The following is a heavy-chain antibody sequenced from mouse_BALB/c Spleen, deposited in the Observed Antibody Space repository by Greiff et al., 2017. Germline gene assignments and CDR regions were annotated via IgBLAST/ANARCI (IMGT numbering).Heavy chain of an antibody. D-gene: IGHD2-4*01. Sequence: EVHLVESGGGLVQPGGSRKLSCAASGFTFSSFGMHWVRQAPEKGLEWVAYISSGSSTIYYADTVKGRFTISRDNPKNTLFLQMTSLRSEDTAMYYCARRGYYDSVYAMDYWGQGTSVTVSS. CDR2: ISSGSSTI. CDR1: GFTFSSFG. J-gene: IGHJ4*01. V-gene: IGHV5-17*02. CDR3: ARRGYYDSVYAMDY.